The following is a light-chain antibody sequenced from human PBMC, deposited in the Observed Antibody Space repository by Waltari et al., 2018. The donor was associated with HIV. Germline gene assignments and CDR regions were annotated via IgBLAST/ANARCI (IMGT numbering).Light chain of an antibody. J-gene: IGKJ2*01. CDR3: QQYDTFPYT. CDR2: QAS. CDR1: QKISSW. Sequence: DIQMTQSPSTLSASVGARVPIPCRASQKISSWLAWYQQRPGKAPNLLIYQASTLQGGVPSRFSGSGSGTDFTLTINRLQSDDFGTYYCQQYDTFPYTFGPGTNLEIK. V-gene: IGKV1-5*01.